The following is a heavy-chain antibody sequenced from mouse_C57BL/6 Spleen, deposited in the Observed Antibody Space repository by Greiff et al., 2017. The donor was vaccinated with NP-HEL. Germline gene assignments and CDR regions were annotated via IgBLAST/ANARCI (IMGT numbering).Heavy chain of an antibody. D-gene: IGHD2-1*01. Sequence: VQGVESGAELVRPGASVTLSCKASGYTFTDYEMHWVKQTPVHGLEWIGAIDPETGGTAYNQKFKGKAILTADKSSSTAYMELRSLTSEDSAVYYCTSLYYDYHAMDYWGQGTSVTVSS. CDR1: GYTFTDYE. CDR2: IDPETGGT. J-gene: IGHJ4*01. CDR3: TSLYYDYHAMDY. V-gene: IGHV1-15*01.